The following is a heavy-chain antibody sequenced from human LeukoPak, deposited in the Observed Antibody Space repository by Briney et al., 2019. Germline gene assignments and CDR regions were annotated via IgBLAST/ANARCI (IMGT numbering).Heavy chain of an antibody. Sequence: PSETLSLTCTVSGGSISGSSYYWGWIRQPPGKGLEWIGSIYYSGSTYYNSSLKSRVTISVDTSKNQFSLKLSSVTAADTAVYYCASHSGSYVYWGQGTLVTVSS. CDR2: IYYSGST. CDR1: GGSISGSSYY. J-gene: IGHJ4*02. CDR3: ASHSGSYVY. V-gene: IGHV4-39*07. D-gene: IGHD1-26*01.